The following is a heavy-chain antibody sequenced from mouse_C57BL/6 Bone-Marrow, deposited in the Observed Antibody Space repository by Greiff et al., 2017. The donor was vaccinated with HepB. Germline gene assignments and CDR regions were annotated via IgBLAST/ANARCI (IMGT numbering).Heavy chain of an antibody. CDR1: GYTFTSYW. D-gene: IGHD2-2*01. CDR2: IDPSDSYT. CDR3: ASPYGYSWFAY. V-gene: IGHV1-50*01. Sequence: QVQLQQPGAELVKPGASVKLSCKASGYTFTSYWMQWVKQRPGQGLEWIGEIDPSDSYTNYNQKFKGKATLTVDTSSSTAYMQLSSLTSEDSAVYYCASPYGYSWFAYWGQGTLVTVSA. J-gene: IGHJ3*01.